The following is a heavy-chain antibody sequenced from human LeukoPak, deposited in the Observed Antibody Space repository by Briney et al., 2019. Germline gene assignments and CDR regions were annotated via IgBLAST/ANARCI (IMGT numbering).Heavy chain of an antibody. J-gene: IGHJ4*02. V-gene: IGHV4-34*01. D-gene: IGHD2-8*01. CDR2: INHSGST. CDR1: GFTVSSNY. Sequence: KTGGSLRLSCAASGFTVSSNYMSWVRQAPGKGLEWIGEINHSGSTNYNPSLKSRVTISVNTSKNQFSLKLTSVTAADTAVYYCASGDGLDYWGQGTLVTVSS. CDR3: ASGDGLDY.